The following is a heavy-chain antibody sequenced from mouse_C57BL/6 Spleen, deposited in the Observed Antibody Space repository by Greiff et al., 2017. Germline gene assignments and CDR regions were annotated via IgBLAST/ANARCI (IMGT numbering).Heavy chain of an antibody. CDR1: GYTFTSYW. CDR3: ARILFGTTVVAHWYFDV. CDR2: IDPSDSYT. J-gene: IGHJ1*03. V-gene: IGHV1-69*01. D-gene: IGHD1-1*01. Sequence: QVQLQQPGAELVMPGASVKLSCKASGYTFTSYWMHWVKQRPGQGLEWIGEIDPSDSYTNYNQKFKGKSTLTVDKSSSTAYMQRSSLTSEDSAVYYCARILFGTTVVAHWYFDVWGTGTTVTVSS.